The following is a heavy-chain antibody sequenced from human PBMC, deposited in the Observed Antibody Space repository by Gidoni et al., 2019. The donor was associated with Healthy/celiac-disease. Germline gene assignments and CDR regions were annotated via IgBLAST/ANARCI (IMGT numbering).Heavy chain of an antibody. CDR3: AKSITMVRGVNRDYYYGMDV. Sequence: QVQLVESGGGVVQPGRSLRLSCAASGFTFSSYGMHWVRQAPGKGLEWVAVLWYDGSNKYYADSVKGRFTISRDNSKNTLYLQMNSLRAEDTAVYYCAKSITMVRGVNRDYYYGMDVWGQGTTVTVSS. CDR1: GFTFSSYG. V-gene: IGHV3-33*06. J-gene: IGHJ6*02. D-gene: IGHD3-10*01. CDR2: LWYDGSNK.